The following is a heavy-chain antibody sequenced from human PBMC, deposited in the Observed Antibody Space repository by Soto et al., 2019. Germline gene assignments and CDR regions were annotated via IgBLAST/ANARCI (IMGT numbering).Heavy chain of an antibody. Sequence: QVQLQESGPGLVKPSQTLSLTCTVSGGSISSGGYYWSWIRQHPGKGLEWIGYIYYSGSTYYNPXPXSXXPISVDPSQNPFALKRSSGTAGDPALYYGAGGVTPGGQGTLVTFSS. V-gene: IGHV4-31*01. CDR2: IYYSGST. CDR1: GGSISSGGYY. CDR3: AGGVTP. J-gene: IGHJ5*02. D-gene: IGHD2-21*02.